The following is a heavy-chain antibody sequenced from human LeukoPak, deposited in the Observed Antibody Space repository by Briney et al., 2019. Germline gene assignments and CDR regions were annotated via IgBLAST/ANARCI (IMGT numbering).Heavy chain of an antibody. CDR1: GFTFSSYA. Sequence: GGSLRLSCAASGFTFSSYAMSWVRQAPGKGLEWVSAISGSGGSTYYADSVKGRFTISRDNSKNTLYLQMNSLRAEDTAVYYCAKDSFRSQGRENAFDIWGQGTMVTVSS. CDR3: AKDSFRSQGRENAFDI. J-gene: IGHJ3*02. D-gene: IGHD1-26*01. V-gene: IGHV3-23*01. CDR2: ISGSGGST.